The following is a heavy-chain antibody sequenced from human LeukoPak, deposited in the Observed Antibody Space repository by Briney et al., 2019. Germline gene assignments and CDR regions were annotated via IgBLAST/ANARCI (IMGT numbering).Heavy chain of an antibody. CDR3: ARGLPGYSGGDDAFDI. D-gene: IGHD6-19*01. CDR2: IYYSGGT. J-gene: IGHJ3*02. Sequence: PSETLSLTCTVSGGSITSYYWSWFRQPPGKGLEYIGYIYYSGGTNYSPSLKSRVTISLDTSKNQFSLMLTSVTAADTAVYYCARGLPGYSGGDDAFDIWGQGTVVIDS. V-gene: IGHV4-59*01. CDR1: GGSITSYY.